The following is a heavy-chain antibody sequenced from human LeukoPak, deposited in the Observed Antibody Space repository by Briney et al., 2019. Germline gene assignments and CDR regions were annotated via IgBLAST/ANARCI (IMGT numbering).Heavy chain of an antibody. CDR2: IIPIFGTA. Sequence: SVKVSCKASGGTFSSYAISWVRQAPGQGLEWMGRIIPIFGTANYAQKFQGRVTITADKSTSTAYMELSSLRSEDTAVYYCARDGITIFGVVIRWFGPWGQGTLVTVSS. CDR3: ARDGITIFGVVIRWFGP. D-gene: IGHD3-3*01. J-gene: IGHJ5*02. CDR1: GGTFSSYA. V-gene: IGHV1-69*06.